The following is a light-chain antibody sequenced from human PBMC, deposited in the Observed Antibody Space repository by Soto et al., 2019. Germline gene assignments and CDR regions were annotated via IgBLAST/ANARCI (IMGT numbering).Light chain of an antibody. CDR1: QSISSY. J-gene: IGKJ2*01. CDR3: QQSYTSPRS. Sequence: DIQMTQSPSSLSASVGDRVTMTCRASQSISSYVNWYQQKPGTVPKLLIYGTSNLQSGVPSRFSASGSGTDFTLTISGLQREDFATYYCQQSYTSPRSFGQGTKLDIK. V-gene: IGKV1-39*01. CDR2: GTS.